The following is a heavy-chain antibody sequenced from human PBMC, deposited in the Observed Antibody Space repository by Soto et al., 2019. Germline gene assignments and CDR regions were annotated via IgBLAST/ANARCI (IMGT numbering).Heavy chain of an antibody. D-gene: IGHD5-12*01. V-gene: IGHV4-31*01. CDR3: ARYPATTEGLHGMDV. CDR1: GGSISRGGYY. J-gene: IGHJ6*02. Sequence: QVQLQESGPGLVRPSQTLSLTCTVYGGSISRGGYYWGWIRQHPGKGLEWIGYIYDSGSPYYNPSLKSPCTKPVDTSKNQFSRKLSYVTAAHKAVYYCARYPATTEGLHGMDVWGQGTTGTVSS. CDR2: IYDSGSP.